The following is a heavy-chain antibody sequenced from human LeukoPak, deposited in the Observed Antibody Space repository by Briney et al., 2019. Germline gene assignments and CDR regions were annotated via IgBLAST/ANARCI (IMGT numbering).Heavy chain of an antibody. V-gene: IGHV3-48*03. CDR1: GFTFSSYE. Sequence: SGGSLRLSCVASGFTFSSYEMNWVRQAPGKGLEWVSYISSSGSTIYYADSVKGRFTISRDNAKNSLYLQMNSLRAEDTAVYYCARGDFEQQLVEGCGDAFDIWGQGTMVTVSS. CDR3: ARGDFEQQLVEGCGDAFDI. D-gene: IGHD6-13*01. CDR2: ISSSGSTI. J-gene: IGHJ3*02.